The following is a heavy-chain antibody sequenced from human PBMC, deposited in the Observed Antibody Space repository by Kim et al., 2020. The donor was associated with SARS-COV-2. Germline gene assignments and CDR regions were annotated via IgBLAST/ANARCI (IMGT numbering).Heavy chain of an antibody. Sequence: PSLKSRVTIAVDTSKNQFSLKMGSVTAADTAVYYCARGRAYYDSSGYYFDYWGQGTLVTVSS. V-gene: IGHV4-31*02. D-gene: IGHD3-22*01. J-gene: IGHJ4*02. CDR3: ARGRAYYDSSGYYFDY.